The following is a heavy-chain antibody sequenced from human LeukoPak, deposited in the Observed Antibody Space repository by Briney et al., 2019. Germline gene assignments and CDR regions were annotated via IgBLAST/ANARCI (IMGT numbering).Heavy chain of an antibody. D-gene: IGHD1-26*01. J-gene: IGHJ4*02. CDR2: IRDDGSST. CDR3: AKDRIVGATSGYYFDY. V-gene: IGHV3-30*02. CDR1: GFTFSSYG. Sequence: GGSLRLSCAASGFTFSSYGMYWVRQAPGKGLEWVAFIRDDGSSTYYADSGKGRFSISRDNSKNTLYLQMNGLRTDDTAVYYCAKDRIVGATSGYYFDYWGQGTLVSVSS.